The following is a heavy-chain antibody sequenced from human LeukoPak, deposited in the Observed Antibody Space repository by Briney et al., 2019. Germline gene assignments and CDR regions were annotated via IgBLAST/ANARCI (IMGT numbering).Heavy chain of an antibody. J-gene: IGHJ6*02. V-gene: IGHV4-59*11. Sequence: KPSETLSLTCTVSGASTASHYWTWLRQPPGKELEWIAYMFDTVSTKSNPSLKSRLTLSVDTSKKQLSLRLSSVTAADTAVYYCARGYTYYDILTGYPPDYYYGMDVWGQGTTVTVSS. CDR1: GASTASHY. CDR2: MFDTVST. D-gene: IGHD3-9*01. CDR3: ARGYTYYDILTGYPPDYYYGMDV.